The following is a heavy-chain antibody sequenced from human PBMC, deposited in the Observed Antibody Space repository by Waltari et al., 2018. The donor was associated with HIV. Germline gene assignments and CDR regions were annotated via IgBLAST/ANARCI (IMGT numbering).Heavy chain of an antibody. CDR2: IHYNVRT. D-gene: IGHD3-9*01. CDR1: GGSMNTSDYY. CDR3: ARDSGLFMYDSRRAVLNWFDP. J-gene: IGHJ5*02. V-gene: IGHV4-39*07. Sequence: QFKLQESGPRLRKPSETLSLTCTISGGSMNTSDYYWGWVRQPPGKGLEWIGNIHYNVRTIVNPSLQSRVTLSLDKSDNQFFLNFISVIAADTAVYYCARDSGLFMYDSRRAVLNWFDPWGQGLLVTVSS.